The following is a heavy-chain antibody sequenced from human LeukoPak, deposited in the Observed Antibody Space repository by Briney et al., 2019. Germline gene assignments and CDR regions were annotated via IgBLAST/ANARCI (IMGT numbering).Heavy chain of an antibody. CDR3: AKVPFYQRIDY. CDR2: ISYDGSNK. D-gene: IGHD3-16*02. CDR1: GFTFSSYA. J-gene: IGHJ4*02. V-gene: IGHV3-30-3*01. Sequence: GGSLRLSCAASGFTFSSYAMHWVRQAPGKGLEWVAVISYDGSNKYYADSVKGRFTISRDNSKNTLYLQMNSLRAEDTAVYYCAKVPFYQRIDYWGQGTLVTVSS.